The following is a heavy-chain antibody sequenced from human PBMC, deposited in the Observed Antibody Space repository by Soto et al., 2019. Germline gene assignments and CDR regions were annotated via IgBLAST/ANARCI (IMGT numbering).Heavy chain of an antibody. D-gene: IGHD3-16*01. J-gene: IGHJ4*02. Sequence: ASVKVSCKASGYTFNNYGITWVRQAPGQGLEWMGWISTNTGNTNYAQKIQDRVTMTTDTSTNTAYMELRSLRSEDTAMYYCTVFQFGGNPPADYWGQGTLVTVSS. V-gene: IGHV1-18*01. CDR1: GYTFNNYG. CDR3: TVFQFGGNPPADY. CDR2: ISTNTGNT.